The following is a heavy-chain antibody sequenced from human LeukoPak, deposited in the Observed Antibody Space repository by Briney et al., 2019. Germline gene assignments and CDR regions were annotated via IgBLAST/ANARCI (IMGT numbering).Heavy chain of an antibody. D-gene: IGHD3-16*02. J-gene: IGHJ4*02. CDR3: ARGAVSGTYRYLY. CDR2: INPNSGDT. Sequence: ASVKVCCKSSGYTFSGYQIHWVRQAPGQGLEWMGWINPNSGDTKYAQKFQGRVTMTSDTSTSTVYMELSRLSSDNTAVYSCARGAVSGTYRYLYWGQGSLVTVYS. V-gene: IGHV1-2*02. CDR1: GYTFSGYQ.